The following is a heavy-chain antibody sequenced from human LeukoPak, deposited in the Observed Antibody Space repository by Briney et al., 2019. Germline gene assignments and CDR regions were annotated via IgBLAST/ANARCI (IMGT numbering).Heavy chain of an antibody. CDR1: GGSFSGYY. Sequence: PSETLSLTCAVYGGSFSGYYWSWIRQPPGKGLEWIGEINHSGSTNYNPSLKSRVTISVDTSKNQFSLKLSSVTAADTAVYYCARGGDSSGYHLYIWGQGTMATVSS. CDR3: ARGGDSSGYHLYI. V-gene: IGHV4-34*01. D-gene: IGHD3-22*01. J-gene: IGHJ3*02. CDR2: INHSGST.